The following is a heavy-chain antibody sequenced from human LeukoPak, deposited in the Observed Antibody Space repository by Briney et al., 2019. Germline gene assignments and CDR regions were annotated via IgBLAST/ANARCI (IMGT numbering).Heavy chain of an antibody. D-gene: IGHD6-19*01. J-gene: IGHJ4*02. CDR3: ARDGIAVAGTEYFDY. Sequence: GGSLRLSCAASGFTFSSYAMHWVRQAPGKGLEWVAVISYDGSNKYYADSVKGRFTISRDNSKNTLYLQMNSLRAEDTAVYYCARDGIAVAGTEYFDYWGQGTLDTVSS. CDR2: ISYDGSNK. CDR1: GFTFSSYA. V-gene: IGHV3-30*01.